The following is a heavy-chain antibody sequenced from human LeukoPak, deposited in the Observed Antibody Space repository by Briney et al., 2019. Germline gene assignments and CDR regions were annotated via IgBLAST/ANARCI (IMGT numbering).Heavy chain of an antibody. Sequence: PSETLSLTCTVSGGSISSSSYYWGWIRQPPGTGLEWIGSIYYSGSTYYNPSLKSRVTISVDTSKNQFSLKLSSVTAADTAVYYCAREPVPRVRYFDWLPYDAFDIWGQGTMVTVSS. J-gene: IGHJ3*02. CDR3: AREPVPRVRYFDWLPYDAFDI. D-gene: IGHD3-9*01. CDR2: IYYSGST. V-gene: IGHV4-39*07. CDR1: GGSISSSSYY.